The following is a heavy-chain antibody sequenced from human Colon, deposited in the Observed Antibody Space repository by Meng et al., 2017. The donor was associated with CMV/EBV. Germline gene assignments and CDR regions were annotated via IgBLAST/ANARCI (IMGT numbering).Heavy chain of an antibody. CDR1: GFTFSTYW. CDR3: ARDVPLVRGTGLYDH. V-gene: IGHV3-7*01. D-gene: IGHD1-26*01. J-gene: IGHJ5*02. CDR2: INQDGTVK. Sequence: GESLKISCAASGFTFSTYWMSWVRQAPGKGLEWVANINQDGTVKYYVGSAKGRFTISRDSAKNSLYLQMNSLRAEDTAVYYCARDVPLVRGTGLYDHWGQGTVVTVSS.